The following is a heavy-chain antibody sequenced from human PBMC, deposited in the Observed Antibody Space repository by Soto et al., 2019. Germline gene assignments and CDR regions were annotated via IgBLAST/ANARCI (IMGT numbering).Heavy chain of an antibody. CDR2: INPSGGST. J-gene: IGHJ4*02. V-gene: IGHV1-46*01. CDR3: AREFQDYYDSSGYYGY. CDR1: GYTFTSYY. D-gene: IGHD3-22*01. Sequence: ASVKVSCKASGYTFTSYYMHWVRQAPGQGLEWMGIINPSGGSTSYAQKFRGRVTMTRDTSTSTVYMELSSLRSEDTAVYYCAREFQDYYDSSGYYGYWGQGTLVTVSS.